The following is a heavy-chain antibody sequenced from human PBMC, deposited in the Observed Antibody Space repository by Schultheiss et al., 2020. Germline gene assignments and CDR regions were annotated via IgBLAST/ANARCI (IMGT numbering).Heavy chain of an antibody. D-gene: IGHD6-19*01. CDR2: ISSSSSYI. Sequence: GESLKISCAASGFTFSSYSMNWVRQAPGKGLEWVSSISSSSSYIYYADSVKGRFTISRDNSKNTLYLQMNSLRAEDTAVYYCAKEVRDSRGWYRGDYWGQGTLVTVSS. J-gene: IGHJ4*02. V-gene: IGHV3-21*01. CDR1: GFTFSSYS. CDR3: AKEVRDSRGWYRGDY.